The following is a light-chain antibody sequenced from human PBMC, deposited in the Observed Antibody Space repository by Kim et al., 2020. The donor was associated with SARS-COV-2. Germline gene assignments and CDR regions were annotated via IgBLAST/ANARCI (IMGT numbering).Light chain of an antibody. CDR1: SNSDDNHG. CDR2: RNN. CDR3: STWDSSLRGYV. V-gene: IGLV10-54*04. J-gene: IGLJ1*01. Sequence: QTDTLTCSGNSNSDDNHGAAWLQQHQGRPPRLLSYRNNNRPSGISEGFSASRSGDTASLTITGLQPEDEADYYCSTWDSSLRGYVFGSGTKVTVL.